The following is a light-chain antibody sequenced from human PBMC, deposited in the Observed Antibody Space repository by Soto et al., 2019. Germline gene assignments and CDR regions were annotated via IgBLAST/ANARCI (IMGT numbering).Light chain of an antibody. J-gene: IGLJ1*01. CDR2: NNN. V-gene: IGLV1-44*01. CDR3: AAWDDSLNGYYV. CDR1: SSNIGSNP. Sequence: QSVLTQPPSASGTPGQRVTISCSGSSSNIGSNPVNWYQQLPGTAPKLLIYNNNQRPSGVPDRFSGSNSGTSASLAISGLQSEDEADYYCAAWDDSLNGYYVFGTGTKLTVL.